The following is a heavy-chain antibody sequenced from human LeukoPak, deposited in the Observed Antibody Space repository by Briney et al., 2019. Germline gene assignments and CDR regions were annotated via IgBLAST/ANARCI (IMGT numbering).Heavy chain of an antibody. D-gene: IGHD1-26*01. Sequence: PGGSLRLSCAASGFTFSSNWMHWVRQAPGKGLVWVSRIKGDGSSTSYADSVKGRFTISRDNAKNTLFLQMNSLRAEDTAVYYCVRDGGGAPPFDYWGSGALVTVSS. CDR3: VRDGGGAPPFDY. CDR2: IKGDGSST. V-gene: IGHV3-74*01. J-gene: IGHJ4*02. CDR1: GFTFSSNW.